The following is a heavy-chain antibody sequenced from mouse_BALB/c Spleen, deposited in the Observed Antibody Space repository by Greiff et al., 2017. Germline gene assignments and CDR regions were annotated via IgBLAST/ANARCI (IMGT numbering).Heavy chain of an antibody. Sequence: DVKLVESGGGLVQPGGSLKLSCAASGFTFSSYGMSWVRQTPDKRLELVATINSNGGSTYYPDSVKGRFTISRDNAKNTLYLQMSSLKSEDTAMYYCAREGWSYAMDYWGQGTSVTVSS. CDR2: INSNGGST. CDR1: GFTFSSYG. CDR3: AREGWSYAMDY. D-gene: IGHD1-1*02. V-gene: IGHV5-6-3*01. J-gene: IGHJ4*01.